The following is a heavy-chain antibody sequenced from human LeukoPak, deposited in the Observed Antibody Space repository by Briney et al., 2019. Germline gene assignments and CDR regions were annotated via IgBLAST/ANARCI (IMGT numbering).Heavy chain of an antibody. D-gene: IGHD6-19*01. CDR3: AKLIAVADTDDY. CDR1: GFTFSSQA. CDR2: ISGSGDST. V-gene: IGHV3-23*01. J-gene: IGHJ4*02. Sequence: PGGSLTLSCAASGFTFSSQAMSWVRQAPGKGLDWVSSISGSGDSTYYADSVKGRFTISRDNSKNTLYLHMNSLRAEDTAVYYCAKLIAVADTDDYWGQGTLVTVSS.